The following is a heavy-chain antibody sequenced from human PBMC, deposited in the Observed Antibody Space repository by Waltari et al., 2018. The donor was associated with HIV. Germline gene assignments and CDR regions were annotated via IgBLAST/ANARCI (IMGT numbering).Heavy chain of an antibody. V-gene: IGHV4-39*01. D-gene: IGHD2-15*01. CDR1: GGSTFSSVYY. J-gene: IGHJ5*02. CDR3: ARLDCSGGTCSPFDP. Sequence: QLQLQESGPGLVKPSETLYLTCTVYGGSTFSSVYYWAWIRPPPGRGLEWLGTLYYTGNTYYNPPLQSRVTISVGVSKNQFSLKLGSVSASDTAVYYCARLDCSGGTCSPFDPWGQGTLVTVSS. CDR2: LYYTGNT.